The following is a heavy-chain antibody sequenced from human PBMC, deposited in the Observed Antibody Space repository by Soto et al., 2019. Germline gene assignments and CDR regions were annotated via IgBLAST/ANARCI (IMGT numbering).Heavy chain of an antibody. D-gene: IGHD1-26*01. Sequence: SQTLSLTCAISGDSVSSSSVTWNWIRQSPSRGLEWLGRTYYRSKWYNDYAESVKSRITINPDTSKNQFSLHLNSVTPEDTAVYYYVRLIGNSWLDFWGQGXLVTVSS. V-gene: IGHV6-1*01. CDR1: GDSVSSSSVT. CDR3: VRLIGNSWLDF. J-gene: IGHJ5*01. CDR2: TYYRSKWYN.